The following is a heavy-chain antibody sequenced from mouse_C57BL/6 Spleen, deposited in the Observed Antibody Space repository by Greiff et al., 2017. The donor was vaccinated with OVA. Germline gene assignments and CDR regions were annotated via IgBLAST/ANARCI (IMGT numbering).Heavy chain of an antibody. CDR2: INPSTGGT. CDR1: GYSFTGYY. CDR3: ASWYYGSGAFAY. Sequence: EVQLQQSGPELVKPGASVKISCKASGYSFTGYYMNWVKQSPEQSLEWIGEINPSTGGTTYNQKFKAKATLTVDKSSSTAYMQLKSLTSEDSAVYYCASWYYGSGAFAYWGQGTLVTVSA. V-gene: IGHV1-42*01. J-gene: IGHJ3*01. D-gene: IGHD1-1*01.